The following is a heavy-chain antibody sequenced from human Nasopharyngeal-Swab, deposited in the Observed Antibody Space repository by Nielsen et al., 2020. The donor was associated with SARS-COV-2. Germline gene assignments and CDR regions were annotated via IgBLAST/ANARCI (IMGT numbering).Heavy chain of an antibody. CDR3: VKGDTATSDYYYGMDV. CDR1: GFIFSDYA. V-gene: IGHV3-23*01. D-gene: IGHD5-18*01. J-gene: IGHJ6*01. CDR2: MTGSGEST. Sequence: GGSLRPSCAASGFIFSDYAMNWVRQAPRKGLEWVSGMTGSGESTYYADSVKGRFAISRDNSKNTLYLQTNNLRAEDTAVYFCVKGDTATSDYYYGMDVWGQGTTVTVSS.